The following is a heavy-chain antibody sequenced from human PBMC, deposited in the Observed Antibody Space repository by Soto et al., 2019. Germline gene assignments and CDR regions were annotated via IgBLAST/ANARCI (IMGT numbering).Heavy chain of an antibody. CDR3: ARDYYSMDV. Sequence: QLQLQESGSGLVKPSQTLSLTCTVSGGSISSGGYSWTWIRQSPGNGLEWIGYTYQSGSAFYNPSLKSRVTISVDRSKTQFSLNLTSVTAADTAVYYCARDYYSMDVWGQGTTVTVSS. J-gene: IGHJ6*02. V-gene: IGHV4-30-2*06. CDR2: TYQSGSA. CDR1: GGSISSGGYS.